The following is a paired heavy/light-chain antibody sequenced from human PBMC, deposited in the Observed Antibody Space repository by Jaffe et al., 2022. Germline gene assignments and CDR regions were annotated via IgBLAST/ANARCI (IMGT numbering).Light chain of an antibody. V-gene: IGLV7-43*01. CDR2: STS. CDR1: TGAVTSGYY. CDR3: LLYYGGARV. J-gene: IGLJ3*02. Sequence: QTVVTQEPSLTVSPGGTVTLTCASSTGAVTSGYYPNWFQQKPGQAPRALIYSTSNKHSWTPARFSGSLLGGKAALTLSGVQPEDEAEYYCLLYYGGARVFGGGTKLTVL.
Heavy chain of an antibody. CDR3: AREGPHLSGWSGYLQNWFDP. CDR2: IYSGGST. D-gene: IGHD3-3*01. V-gene: IGHV3-53*02. J-gene: IGHJ5*02. Sequence: EVQLVETGGGLIQPGGSLRLSCAASGFTVSSNYMSWVRQAPGKGLEWVSVIYSGGSTYYADSVKGRFTISRDNSKNTLYLQMNSLRAEDTAVYYCAREGPHLSGWSGYLQNWFDPWGQGTLVTVSS. CDR1: GFTVSSNY.